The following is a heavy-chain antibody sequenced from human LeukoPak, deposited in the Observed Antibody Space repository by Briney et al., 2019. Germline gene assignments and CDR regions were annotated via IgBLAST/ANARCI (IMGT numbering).Heavy chain of an antibody. Sequence: PGGSLRLSCAASGFTFANYTMRWVRQAPGKGLEWVSLIIWNGGSTYYADSVKGRFTVSRDNSKNSLYLQMNSLRTESTAWDYGAKLGVRMGYSPMDVWGKGTTVTASS. J-gene: IGHJ6*03. V-gene: IGHV3-43*01. CDR3: AKLGVRMGYSPMDV. CDR1: GFTFANYT. D-gene: IGHD2-15*01. CDR2: IIWNGGST.